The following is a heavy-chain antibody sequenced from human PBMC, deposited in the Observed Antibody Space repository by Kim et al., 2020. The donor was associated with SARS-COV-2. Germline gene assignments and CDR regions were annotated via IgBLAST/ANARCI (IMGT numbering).Heavy chain of an antibody. V-gene: IGHV1-3*01. Sequence: ASVKVSCKASGYTFTTYSINWVRQAPGQSLEWMGWIIAITGNTEYSQKFRGRVTITRDTSANTAYMELNSLRSEDTAVYYCASGPETTREFDYWCEGTLVTVSS. CDR2: IIAITGNT. D-gene: IGHD1-7*01. J-gene: IGHJ4*02. CDR1: GYTFTTYS. CDR3: ASGPETTREFDY.